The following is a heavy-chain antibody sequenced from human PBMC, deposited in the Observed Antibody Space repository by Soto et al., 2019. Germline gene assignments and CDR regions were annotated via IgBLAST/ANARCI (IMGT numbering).Heavy chain of an antibody. V-gene: IGHV3-48*01. D-gene: IGHD2-15*01. CDR3: ASPGGYCSGGSCSGAFDI. Sequence: GGSLRLSCAASGFTFSSYSMNWVRQAPGKGLEWVSYISSSSSTIYYADSVKGRFTISRDNAKNSLYLQMNSLRAEETAVYYCASPGGYCSGGSCSGAFDIWGQGTMVTVSS. CDR1: GFTFSSYS. CDR2: ISSSSSTI. J-gene: IGHJ3*02.